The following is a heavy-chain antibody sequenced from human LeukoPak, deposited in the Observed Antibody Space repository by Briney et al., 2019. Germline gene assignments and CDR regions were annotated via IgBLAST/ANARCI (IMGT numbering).Heavy chain of an antibody. CDR2: IYYSGST. Sequence: PSETLSLTCTVSGGSISSYYWSWIRQPPGKGLEWIGYIYYSGSTNYNPSLKSRVTISVDTSKNQFSLKLSSVTAADTAVYYCARATKRYCSSTSCYKGFDYWGQGTLVTVSS. CDR3: ARATKRYCSSTSCYKGFDY. V-gene: IGHV4-59*12. CDR1: GGSISSYY. D-gene: IGHD2-2*02. J-gene: IGHJ4*02.